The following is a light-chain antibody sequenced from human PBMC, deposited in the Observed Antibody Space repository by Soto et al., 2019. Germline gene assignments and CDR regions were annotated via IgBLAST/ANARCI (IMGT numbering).Light chain of an antibody. CDR1: QNIRGW. Sequence: DIRMTQSPSTLSTSVGDRVTITCRASQNIRGWLAWYQQKPGKAPKLLIYDASTLESGVPSRFSGSGSGTEFTLTSSSLQPDDFATYYCQQYNSYSWTFGQGTTVAIK. CDR3: QQYNSYSWT. V-gene: IGKV1-5*01. J-gene: IGKJ1*01. CDR2: DAS.